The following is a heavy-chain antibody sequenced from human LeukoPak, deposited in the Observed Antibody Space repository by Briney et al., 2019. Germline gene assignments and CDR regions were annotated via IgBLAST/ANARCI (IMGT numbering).Heavy chain of an antibody. Sequence: ASVKVSCKASGFTLTDYIHWVRQDPRQGLQWMGWIKPNSGDTDYAQKFQGRVTMTRDTSISTAYMELRSLRSDDTAVYYCARGTVTTADYWGQGTLVTVSS. CDR2: IKPNSGDT. CDR1: GFTLTDY. V-gene: IGHV1-2*02. D-gene: IGHD4-17*01. J-gene: IGHJ4*02. CDR3: ARGTVTTADY.